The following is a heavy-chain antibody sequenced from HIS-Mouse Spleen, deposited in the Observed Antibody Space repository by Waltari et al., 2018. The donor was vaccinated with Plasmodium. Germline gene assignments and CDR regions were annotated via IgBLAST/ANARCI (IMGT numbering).Heavy chain of an antibody. CDR2: INHSGSN. D-gene: IGHD1-26*01. J-gene: IGHJ4*02. CDR3: ARGGIVGATIDY. V-gene: IGHV4-34*01. Sequence: QVQLQQWGAGLLKPSETLSLTCAVYGGSFSGYYWSWIRQPPGKGLAWIGEINHSGSNNYNPSLKSRVTISVDTSKNQFSLKLSSVTAADTAVYYCARGGIVGATIDYWGQGTLVTVSS. CDR1: GGSFSGYY.